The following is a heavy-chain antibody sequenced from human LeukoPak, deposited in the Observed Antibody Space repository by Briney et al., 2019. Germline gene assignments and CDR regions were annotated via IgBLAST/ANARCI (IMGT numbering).Heavy chain of an antibody. V-gene: IGHV3-30*04. CDR3: ARVFIGDYGDYQFDY. Sequence: PGGSLRLSCTTSGFTFGDYALSWVRQAPRKGLEWVAVISYDGSNKYYADSVKGRFTISRDNSKNTLYLQMNSLRAEDTAVYYCARVFIGDYGDYQFDYWGQGTLVTASS. D-gene: IGHD4-17*01. CDR2: ISYDGSNK. J-gene: IGHJ4*02. CDR1: GFTFGDYA.